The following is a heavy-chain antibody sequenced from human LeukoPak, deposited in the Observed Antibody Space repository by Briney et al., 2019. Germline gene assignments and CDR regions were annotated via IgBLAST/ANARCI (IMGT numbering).Heavy chain of an antibody. CDR2: ISYDGSNK. CDR1: GFTFSSYG. D-gene: IGHD5-18*01. CDR3: AKNSDTAMADY. J-gene: IGHJ4*02. Sequence: HPGGSLRLSCAASGFTFSSYGMHWVRQAPGKGLEWVAVISYDGSNKYYADSVKGRFTISRDNSKNTLYLQMNSLRAEDTAVYYCAKNSDTAMADYWGQGTLVTVSS. V-gene: IGHV3-30*18.